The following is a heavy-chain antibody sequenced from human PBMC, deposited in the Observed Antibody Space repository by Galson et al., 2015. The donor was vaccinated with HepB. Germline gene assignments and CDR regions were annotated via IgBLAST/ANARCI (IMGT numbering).Heavy chain of an antibody. CDR3: ARAQGKDGSSSEFDWYFDL. Sequence: SLRLSCAASGFTFDDDGMSWVRQAPGKGLEWVSGINWNGGSTGYADSVKGRFTISRDNAKNSLYLQMNSLRAEDTALYYCARAQGKDGSSSEFDWYFDLWGRGTLVTVSS. CDR1: GFTFDDDG. J-gene: IGHJ2*01. V-gene: IGHV3-20*04. D-gene: IGHD6-6*01. CDR2: INWNGGST.